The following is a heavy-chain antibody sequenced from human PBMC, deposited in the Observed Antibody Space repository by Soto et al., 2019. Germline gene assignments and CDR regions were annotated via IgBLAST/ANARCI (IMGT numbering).Heavy chain of an antibody. D-gene: IGHD5-12*01. CDR1: GFIFRTYS. Sequence: PGGSLRLSCAASGFIFRTYSMNWARQAPGKGLDWVSFISSSSSYIYYADSVMGRFTISRDNAKNSLYLQMNSLRAEDTAVYYCARARDGYPYYYYYGMDVWGQGTTVTVS. V-gene: IGHV3-21*01. CDR3: ARARDGYPYYYYYGMDV. J-gene: IGHJ6*02. CDR2: ISSSSSYI.